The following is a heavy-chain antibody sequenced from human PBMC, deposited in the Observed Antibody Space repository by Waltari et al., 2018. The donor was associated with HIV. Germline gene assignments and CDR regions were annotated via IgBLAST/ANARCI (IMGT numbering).Heavy chain of an antibody. CDR2: IKSKTDGEAT. J-gene: IGHJ4*02. Sequence: EVQLVESGGTLVRTGGSLRLSCAASGLNFNDAWMIWVRQALGKGLEWIGRIKSKTDGEATDYLPPVKDRFIISRNDSEAMVYLQMTGLKADDTGVYYCAEYKSGRRVFDSWGQGTQVSVSS. CDR1: GLNFNDAW. V-gene: IGHV3-15*02. CDR3: AEYKSGRRVFDS. D-gene: IGHD3-3*01.